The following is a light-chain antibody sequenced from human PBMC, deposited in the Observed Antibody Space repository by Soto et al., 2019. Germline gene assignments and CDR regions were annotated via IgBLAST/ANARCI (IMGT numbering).Light chain of an antibody. J-gene: IGKJ4*01. CDR3: QQNYSTALT. CDR1: QSISSY. CDR2: AAS. Sequence: DIQMTQSPSSLSASVVDRVTITCRASQSISSYLNWYQQKPGKAPKLLIYAASSLQSGVPSRYSGSASGIDFTLTISSLQPEDFATYYCQQNYSTALTFGGGTKVEIK. V-gene: IGKV1-39*01.